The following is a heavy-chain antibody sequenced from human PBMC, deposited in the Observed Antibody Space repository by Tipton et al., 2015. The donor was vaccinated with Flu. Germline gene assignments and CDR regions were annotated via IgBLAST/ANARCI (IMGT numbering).Heavy chain of an antibody. D-gene: IGHD6-19*01. J-gene: IGHJ4*02. CDR1: GFTFSSYG. V-gene: IGHV3-30*03. CDR2: ISYDGSNK. Sequence: SLRLSCAASGFTFSSYGMHWVRQAPGKGLEWVAVISYDGSNKYYADSVKGRFTISRDNSKNTLYPQMNSLRAEDTAVYYCASSSGWLLFDYWGQGTLVTVSS. CDR3: ASSSGWLLFDY.